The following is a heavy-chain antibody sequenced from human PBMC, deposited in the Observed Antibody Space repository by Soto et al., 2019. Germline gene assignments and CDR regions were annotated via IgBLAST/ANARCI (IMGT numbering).Heavy chain of an antibody. CDR2: VSGSGDSGTGDRT. CDR1: GFTFSSFG. Sequence: GGSLRLSCAASGFTFSSFGMSWVRQAPGKGLEWVSGVSGSGDSGTGDRTYYADSVKGRFTISRDNSKNTLYLQMYSLRAEDTAFYYCARGHNIVGSTGGGLDIWGQGTMVTVSS. J-gene: IGHJ3*02. V-gene: IGHV3-23*01. CDR3: ARGHNIVGSTGGGLDI. D-gene: IGHD1-26*01.